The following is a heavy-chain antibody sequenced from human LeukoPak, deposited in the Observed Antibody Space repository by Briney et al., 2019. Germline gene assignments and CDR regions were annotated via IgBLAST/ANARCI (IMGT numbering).Heavy chain of an antibody. Sequence: GGSLRLSCSASGFTFSIYGTHWVRQAPGKGLEWVAVIANDAKTTYYADSVKGRFTISRDNSKNTLYLQMNSLRPEDTAVYYCAREGYYGSGSYSPERKKYYYYYYMDVWGKGTTVTISS. D-gene: IGHD3-10*01. CDR3: AREGYYGSGSYSPERKKYYYYYYMDV. CDR1: GFTFSIYG. J-gene: IGHJ6*03. V-gene: IGHV3-30*03. CDR2: IANDAKTT.